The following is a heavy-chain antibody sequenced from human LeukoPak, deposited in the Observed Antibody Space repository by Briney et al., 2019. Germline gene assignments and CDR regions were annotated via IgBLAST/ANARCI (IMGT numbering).Heavy chain of an antibody. CDR1: GFTFSSYE. V-gene: IGHV3-48*03. Sequence: GGSLRLSCAASGFTFSSYEMNWVRHAPGKGLEWVSYISTSGSTIYYADSVKGRFTISRDNAKNSLYLQMNSLRAEDTAVYYCARRDYASDYWGQGTLVTVSS. J-gene: IGHJ4*02. CDR2: ISTSGSTI. CDR3: ARRDYASDY. D-gene: IGHD4-17*01.